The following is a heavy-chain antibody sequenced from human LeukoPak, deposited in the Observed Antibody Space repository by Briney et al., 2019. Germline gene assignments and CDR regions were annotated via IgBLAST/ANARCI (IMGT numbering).Heavy chain of an antibody. D-gene: IGHD4-17*01. Sequence: GGSLRLSCAASGFTFSSYGMSWVRQAPGKGLEWVSAISGSGGSTYYADSVKGRFTISRDNSKNTLYLQMNSLRAEDTAVYYCARDAHETTVTHYYYYYMDVWGKGTTVTISS. CDR1: GFTFSSYG. J-gene: IGHJ6*03. CDR2: ISGSGGST. CDR3: ARDAHETTVTHYYYYYMDV. V-gene: IGHV3-23*01.